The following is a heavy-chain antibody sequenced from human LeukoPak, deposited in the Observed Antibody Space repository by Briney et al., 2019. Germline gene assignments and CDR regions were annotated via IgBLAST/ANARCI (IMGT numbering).Heavy chain of an antibody. CDR1: GFTFSSYA. CDR3: ASHYDSHDAFDI. J-gene: IGHJ3*02. D-gene: IGHD3-3*01. V-gene: IGHV3-23*01. Sequence: GGSLRLSCAASGFTFSSYAMSWVRQAPGKGLEWVSAISGSGGSTYYADSVKGRFTISRDNSKNTLYLQMNSLRADDTAVYYCASHYDSHDAFDIWGQGTMVTVSS. CDR2: ISGSGGST.